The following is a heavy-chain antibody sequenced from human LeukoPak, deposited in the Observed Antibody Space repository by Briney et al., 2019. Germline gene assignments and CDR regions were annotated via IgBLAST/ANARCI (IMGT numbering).Heavy chain of an antibody. CDR2: IKQDGSEK. Sequence: GGSLRLSCAASGFTFSDYWMTWVRQAPGKGLEWVANIKQDGSEKYYVGSVKGRFTISRDNAKNSLYLQMNSLRAEDTAVYYCASSPRYDSSDYWGQGTLVTVSS. CDR3: ASSPRYDSSDY. V-gene: IGHV3-7*01. D-gene: IGHD3-22*01. CDR1: GFTFSDYW. J-gene: IGHJ4*02.